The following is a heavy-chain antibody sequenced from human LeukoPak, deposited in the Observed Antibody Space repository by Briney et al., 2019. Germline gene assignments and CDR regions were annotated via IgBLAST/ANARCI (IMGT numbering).Heavy chain of an antibody. Sequence: GGSLRLSCAASGFTFSSYGMHWVRQAPGKGLEWVAVISYDRSNKYYADSVKGRFTISRDNSKNTLYLQMDSLRAEDTAVYYCAKDLGYDYVWGEGNLYDYWGQGTLVTVSS. J-gene: IGHJ4*02. CDR1: GFTFSSYG. D-gene: IGHD3-16*01. CDR2: ISYDRSNK. V-gene: IGHV3-30*18. CDR3: AKDLGYDYVWGEGNLYDY.